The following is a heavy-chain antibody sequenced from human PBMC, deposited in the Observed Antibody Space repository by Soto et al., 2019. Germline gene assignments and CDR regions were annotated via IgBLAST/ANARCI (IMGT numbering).Heavy chain of an antibody. CDR2: TYYRSKWYN. CDR3: AREYYDFWSGYYQSYYYYGMDV. V-gene: IGHV6-1*01. J-gene: IGHJ6*02. Sequence: SQTLSLTCAISGDSVSSNSAAWNWIRQSPSRGLEWLGRTYYRSKWYNDYAVSVKSRITINPDTSKNQFSLQLNSVTPEDTAVYYCAREYYDFWSGYYQSYYYYGMDVWGQGTTVTVS. D-gene: IGHD3-3*01. CDR1: GDSVSSNSAA.